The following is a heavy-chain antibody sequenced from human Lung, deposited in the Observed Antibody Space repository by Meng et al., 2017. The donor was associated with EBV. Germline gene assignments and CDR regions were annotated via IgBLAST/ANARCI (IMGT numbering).Heavy chain of an antibody. CDR1: GYTFTSYA. J-gene: IGHJ4*02. Sequence: QVQLVQSGAEVKKPGASVKVSCKASGYTFTSYAMHWVRQAPGQRLEWMGWINAGNGNTKYSQRFQGRVTITRDTSASTAYMELSSLRSEDTTVYYCARAGYDSSGYYPQPFDYWGQGTLVTVSS. D-gene: IGHD3-22*01. V-gene: IGHV1-3*01. CDR2: INAGNGNT. CDR3: ARAGYDSSGYYPQPFDY.